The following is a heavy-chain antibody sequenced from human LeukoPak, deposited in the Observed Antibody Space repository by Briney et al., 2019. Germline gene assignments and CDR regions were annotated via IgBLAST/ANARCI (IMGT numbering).Heavy chain of an antibody. J-gene: IGHJ4*02. D-gene: IGHD3-22*01. Sequence: SVKVSCKASGGTFSSYAISWVRQAPGQGLEWMGGIIPIFGTANYAQKFQGRVTITADESTSTAYMELSSLRSEDTAVYYCARGRDDSSGYYYGSYDYWGQGTLVTVSS. CDR1: GGTFSSYA. CDR2: IIPIFGTA. V-gene: IGHV1-69*13. CDR3: ARGRDDSSGYYYGSYDY.